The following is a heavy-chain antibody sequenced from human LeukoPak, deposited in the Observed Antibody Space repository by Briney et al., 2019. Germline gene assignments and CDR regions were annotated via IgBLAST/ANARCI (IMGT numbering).Heavy chain of an antibody. CDR2: INSDGSTT. Sequence: PGGSLRLSCAASGFTFSSYWMHWVRQAPGKGLVWVSRINSDGSTTDYADSVKGRFTISRDNAKNTLYLQMNSLRAEDTAVYSCAGAPGGSTYGHFDIWGQGTMVTVSS. J-gene: IGHJ3*02. V-gene: IGHV3-74*01. CDR3: AGAPGGSTYGHFDI. D-gene: IGHD1-14*01. CDR1: GFTFSSYW.